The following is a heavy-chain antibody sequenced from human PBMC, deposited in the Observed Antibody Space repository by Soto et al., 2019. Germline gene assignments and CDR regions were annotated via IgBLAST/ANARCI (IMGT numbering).Heavy chain of an antibody. CDR1: GFTFTTYT. Sequence: EVQLLESGGGLVQPGGSLRLSCAASGFTFTTYTMSWVRQAPGKGLEWVSAITGSGGSTYYADSVKVRFTISRDNSKNTLYLQMNSLRAEDTAVYYCAKNSAATIRVGFDYWGQGTLVTVSS. V-gene: IGHV3-23*01. D-gene: IGHD5-12*01. CDR2: ITGSGGST. CDR3: AKNSAATIRVGFDY. J-gene: IGHJ4*02.